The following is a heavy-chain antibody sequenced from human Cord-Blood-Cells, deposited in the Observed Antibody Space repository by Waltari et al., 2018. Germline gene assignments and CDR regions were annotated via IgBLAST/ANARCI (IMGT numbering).Heavy chain of an antibody. CDR1: GGSISSSSYY. J-gene: IGHJ3*02. D-gene: IGHD5-12*01. CDR2: IYYSGST. Sequence: QLQLQESGPGLVKPSETLSLTCTVSGGSISSSSYYWGWIRQPPGKGLEWIGSIYYSGSTSYNPSPKSRVTISVDTSKNQFSLKLSSVTAADTAVYYCARHQGGYDDAFDIWGQGTMVTVSS. V-gene: IGHV4-39*07. CDR3: ARHQGGYDDAFDI.